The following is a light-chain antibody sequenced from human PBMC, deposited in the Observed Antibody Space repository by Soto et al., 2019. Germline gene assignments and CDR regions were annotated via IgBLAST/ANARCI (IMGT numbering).Light chain of an antibody. CDR2: DAF. CDR3: QQRSNSPIT. V-gene: IGKV3-11*01. Sequence: EILVIRCPVTLSLSPGESVTLPCRASQSVSRYLAWYQQKPDQAPRLLIYDAFNRDTGIPARFSGSGSGTDFTLTISSLEPEDFVVYDCQQRSNSPITFGQGTRLEIK. J-gene: IGKJ5*01. CDR1: QSVSRY.